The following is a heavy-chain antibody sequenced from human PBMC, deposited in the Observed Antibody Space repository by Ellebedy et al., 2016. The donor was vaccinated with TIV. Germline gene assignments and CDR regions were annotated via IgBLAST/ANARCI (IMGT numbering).Heavy chain of an antibody. CDR2: ISGSVGST. CDR1: GLTFSSYS. D-gene: IGHD3-16*02. Sequence: PGGSLRLSCAASGLTFSSYSMSWVRQDPGKGLEWVSAISGSVGSTSYAHSVKGRFTISRHNSKNTLYLQMNSLRVEDTAVYYCAKATYMITFGGLIVPYPNYFDYWGQGTLVTVSS. CDR3: AKATYMITFGGLIVPYPNYFDY. V-gene: IGHV3-23*01. J-gene: IGHJ4*02.